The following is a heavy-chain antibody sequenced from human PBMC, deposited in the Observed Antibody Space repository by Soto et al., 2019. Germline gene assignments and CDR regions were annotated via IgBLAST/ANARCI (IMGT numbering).Heavy chain of an antibody. J-gene: IGHJ6*02. CDR2: IYYSGST. Sequence: SETLSLTCTVSGGSISSGYYYWSWIRQPPGKGLEWIGYIYYSGSTYYNPSLKSRVTISVDTSKNQFSLKLSSVTAADTAVYYCARDHYVYDILTGYGYYYGMDVWGQGTTVT. CDR1: GGSISSGYYY. V-gene: IGHV4-30-4*01. D-gene: IGHD3-9*01. CDR3: ARDHYVYDILTGYGYYYGMDV.